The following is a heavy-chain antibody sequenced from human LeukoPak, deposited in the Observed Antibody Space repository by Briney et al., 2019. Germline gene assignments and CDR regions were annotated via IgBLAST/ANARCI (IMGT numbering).Heavy chain of an antibody. CDR3: ARALGAFDI. CDR1: GGSISSYY. Sequence: SETLSLTCTVSGGSISSYYWSWIRQPPGEGREWIGYIYYSGSTNYNPSLKSRVTISLDKSKNQVSLKLNSVTAADTAVYYCARALGAFDIWGQGTMVTVSS. J-gene: IGHJ3*02. V-gene: IGHV4-59*12. CDR2: IYYSGST.